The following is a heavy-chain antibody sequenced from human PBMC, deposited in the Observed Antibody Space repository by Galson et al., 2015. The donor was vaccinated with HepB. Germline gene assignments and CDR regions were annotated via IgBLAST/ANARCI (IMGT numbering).Heavy chain of an antibody. CDR3: ARGALITMVRGVPSYYFDY. V-gene: IGHV1-46*01. D-gene: IGHD3-10*01. J-gene: IGHJ4*02. Sequence: SVKVSCKASGYTFTSYYMHWVRQAPGQGLEWMGIINPSGGSTSYAQKFQGRVTMTRDTSTSTVYMELSSLRSEDTAVYYCARGALITMVRGVPSYYFDYWGQGTLVTVSS. CDR1: GYTFTSYY. CDR2: INPSGGST.